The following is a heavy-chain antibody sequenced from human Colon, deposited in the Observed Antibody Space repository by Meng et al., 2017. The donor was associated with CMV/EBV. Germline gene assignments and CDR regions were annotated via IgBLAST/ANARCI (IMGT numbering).Heavy chain of an antibody. D-gene: IGHD3-10*01. CDR3: ARESLNYYGSGGYSDWFDP. V-gene: IGHV4-59*01. Sequence: SETLSLTCTVSGGSISSYYWSWIRQPPGKGLEYLGYISHSGSTNYNPSLESRVTISVDTSKNQFSLRLTSVTAADTAVYYCARESLNYYGSGGYSDWFDPWGQGTLVTVSS. CDR2: ISHSGST. CDR1: GGSISSYY. J-gene: IGHJ5*02.